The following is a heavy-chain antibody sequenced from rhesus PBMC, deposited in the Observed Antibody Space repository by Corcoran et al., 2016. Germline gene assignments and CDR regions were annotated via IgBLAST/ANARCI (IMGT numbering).Heavy chain of an antibody. CDR2: IAGRGGST. D-gene: IGHD5-24*01. J-gene: IGHJ4*01. CDR1: GCSISRSY. CDR3: ARMRYSGYSIFDY. V-gene: IGHV4-173*01. Sequence: QVQLQESGPGLVKPSETLSLTCAVSGCSISRSYWCWIRQPPGQGLEWIGRIAGRGGSTDYNPSLKSRVTMSTDTSKNQFSLKLSSVTAADTAVYYCARMRYSGYSIFDYWGQGVLVTVSS.